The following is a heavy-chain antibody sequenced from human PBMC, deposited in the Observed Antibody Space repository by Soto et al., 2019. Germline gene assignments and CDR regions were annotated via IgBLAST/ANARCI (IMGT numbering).Heavy chain of an antibody. CDR2: ISSSSSYI. V-gene: IGHV3-21*04. Sequence: PGGSLRLSCAASGFTFSSYSMNWVRQAPGKGLEWVSSISSSSSYIYYADSVKGRFTISRDNSKNTLYLQMNSLRAEDTAVYYCAKTMEYYYDSSGYVDYWGQGTLVTVSS. CDR1: GFTFSSYS. CDR3: AKTMEYYYDSSGYVDY. J-gene: IGHJ4*02. D-gene: IGHD3-22*01.